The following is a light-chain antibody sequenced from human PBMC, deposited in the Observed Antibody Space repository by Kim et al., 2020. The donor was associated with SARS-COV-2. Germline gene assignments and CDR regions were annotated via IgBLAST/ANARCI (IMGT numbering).Light chain of an antibody. CDR3: QQYNNWPLT. Sequence: VSPGERATLSCRASQSVSSYLAWYQQKPGQAPRHLIYGASTRATGIPARFSGSGSGTEFTLTISSLQSEDFAVYYCQQYNNWPLTFGGGTKVDIK. V-gene: IGKV3-15*01. J-gene: IGKJ4*01. CDR1: QSVSSY. CDR2: GAS.